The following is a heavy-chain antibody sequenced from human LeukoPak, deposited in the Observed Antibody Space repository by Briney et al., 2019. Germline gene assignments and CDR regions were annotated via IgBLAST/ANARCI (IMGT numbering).Heavy chain of an antibody. D-gene: IGHD3-3*01. CDR1: AFTFSSYA. CDR2: ISGSGDDT. J-gene: IGHJ4*02. V-gene: IGHV3-23*01. CDR3: AKAGRFLEWLNFDY. Sequence: GGSLRLSCAASAFTFSSYAMSWVRQAPGKGLEWVSAISGSGDDTHYADSVKGRFTISRDNSKNTLYLQMNSLRAEDTAVYYCAKAGRFLEWLNFDYWGQGTLVTVSS.